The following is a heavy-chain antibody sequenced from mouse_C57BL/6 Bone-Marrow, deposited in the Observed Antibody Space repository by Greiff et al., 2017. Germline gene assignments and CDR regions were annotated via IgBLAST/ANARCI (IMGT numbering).Heavy chain of an antibody. D-gene: IGHD1-1*01. CDR3: TRAIYYGSSLDY. V-gene: IGHV1-15*01. CDR1: GYTFTDYE. Sequence: VQLQQSGAELVRPGASVTLSCKASGYTFTDYEMHWVKQTPVHGLEWIGAIAPETGGTAYNQKFKGKAILTADKSSSTAYMELRSLTSEDSAVXYCTRAIYYGSSLDYWGQGTTLTVSS. J-gene: IGHJ2*01. CDR2: IAPETGGT.